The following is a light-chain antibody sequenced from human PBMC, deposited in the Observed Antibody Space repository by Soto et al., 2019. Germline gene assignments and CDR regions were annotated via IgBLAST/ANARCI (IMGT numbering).Light chain of an antibody. CDR1: QSVTSRH. V-gene: IGKV3-20*01. J-gene: IGKJ2*01. CDR2: GAT. Sequence: EIVLTQSPGTPSLSPGERTTLSCKASQSVTSRHLAWYQQKPGQAPRLLIYGATSRATGIPDRFSGSESGTDCTLTISRLEPEDFAVYFCQQYNNSPEYTFGQGTKLEIK. CDR3: QQYNNSPEYT.